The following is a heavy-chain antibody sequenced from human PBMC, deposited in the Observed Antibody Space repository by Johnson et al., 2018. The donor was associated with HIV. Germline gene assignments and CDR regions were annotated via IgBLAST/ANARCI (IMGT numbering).Heavy chain of an antibody. CDR2: ISYDGSNK. D-gene: IGHD5-12*01. CDR1: GFTFSSYA. CDR3: ARDRPSKWLRSNDDAFDI. Sequence: QVQLVESGGGVVQPGRSLRLSCAASGFTFSSYAMHWVRQAPGKGLEWVAVISYDGSNKYYADAVKGRCTITRDNAKNSLYLQMNSLRAEDTAVYYCARDRPSKWLRSNDDAFDIWGQGTMVTVSS. J-gene: IGHJ3*02. V-gene: IGHV3-30*04.